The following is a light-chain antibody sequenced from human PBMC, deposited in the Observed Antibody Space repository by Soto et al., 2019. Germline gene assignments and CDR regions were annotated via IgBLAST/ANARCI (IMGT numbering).Light chain of an antibody. CDR1: QSVSNGY. CDR2: GAS. Sequence: EVVLTQSPAILSLSPGETATLSCRASQSVSNGYLAWYQQKPRQAPRLLIYGASNRATGIPDRFSGSRSGTDFSLTISRLEPEDFAVYYCQQYGDSPSITFGQGTRRAIK. CDR3: QQYGDSPSIT. J-gene: IGKJ5*01. V-gene: IGKV3-20*01.